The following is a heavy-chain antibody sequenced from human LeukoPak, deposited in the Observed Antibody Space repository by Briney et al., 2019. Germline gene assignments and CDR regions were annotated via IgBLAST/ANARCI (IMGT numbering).Heavy chain of an antibody. CDR1: GGSFSGYY. J-gene: IGHJ5*02. D-gene: IGHD3-22*01. V-gene: IGHV4-34*01. Sequence: SETLSLTCAVYGGSFSGYYWSWIRQPPGKGLEWIGEINHSGSTYYNPSLKSRVTISVDRSKNQFSLKLSSVTAADTAVYYCARADSSGYYNPWGQGTLVTVSS. CDR3: ARADSSGYYNP. CDR2: INHSGST.